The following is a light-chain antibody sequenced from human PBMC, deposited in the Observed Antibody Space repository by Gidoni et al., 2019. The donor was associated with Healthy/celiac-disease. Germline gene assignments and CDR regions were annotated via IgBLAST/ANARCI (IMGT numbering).Light chain of an antibody. V-gene: IGLV3-1*01. CDR1: KLGDKY. CDR3: QAWDSSYVV. Sequence: SYELTQPPPVSVSPGQTASITFSGDKLGDKYACWYQQKPGPSPVLVIYQDSKRPSGIPERFSGSNSGNTATLTISGTQAMDEADYYCQAWDSSYVVFGGGTKLTVL. CDR2: QDS. J-gene: IGLJ2*01.